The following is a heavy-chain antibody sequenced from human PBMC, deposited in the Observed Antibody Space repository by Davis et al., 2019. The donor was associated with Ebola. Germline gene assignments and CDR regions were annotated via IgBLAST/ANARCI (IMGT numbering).Heavy chain of an antibody. D-gene: IGHD6-19*01. CDR2: FSGGGGDT. V-gene: IGHV3-23*01. CDR3: AKDHSIAVAGNWFDP. CDR1: GFTASSYA. Sequence: GESLKIPCAVPGFTASSYAVSWVRQAPGKGLEWVSSFSGGGGDTYYADSVKGRFTISRDNSKNTLYLQMNSLRAEDTAVYYCAKDHSIAVAGNWFDPWGQGTLVTVSS. J-gene: IGHJ5*02.